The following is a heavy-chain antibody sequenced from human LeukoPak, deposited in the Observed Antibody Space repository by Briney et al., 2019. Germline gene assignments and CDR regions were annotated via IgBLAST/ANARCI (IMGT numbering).Heavy chain of an antibody. J-gene: IGHJ5*02. V-gene: IGHV4-59*01. CDR2: IYYSGST. D-gene: IGHD3-3*01. Sequence: SETLSLTCTVSGGSISSYDWSWIRQPPGQGLEWIGYIYYSGSTNYNPSLKSRVTISVDTSKNQFSLKLSSVTAADTAVYYCARGYSTRDYDFWSGHHPGWFDPWGQGTLVTVSS. CDR1: GGSISSYD. CDR3: ARGYSTRDYDFWSGHHPGWFDP.